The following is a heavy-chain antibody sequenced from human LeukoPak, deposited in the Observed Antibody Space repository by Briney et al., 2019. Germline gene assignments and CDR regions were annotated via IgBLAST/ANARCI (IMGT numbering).Heavy chain of an antibody. CDR1: GGSFSGYY. CDR3: ARDPMSSSWLPLAWFDP. Sequence: PSETLSLTCAVYGGSFSGYYWSWIRQPPGKGLEWIGEINHSGSTNYNPSLKSRVTISVDTSKNQFSLKLSSVTAADTAVYYCARDPMSSSWLPLAWFDPWGQGTMVTVSS. CDR2: INHSGST. J-gene: IGHJ5*02. D-gene: IGHD6-13*01. V-gene: IGHV4-34*01.